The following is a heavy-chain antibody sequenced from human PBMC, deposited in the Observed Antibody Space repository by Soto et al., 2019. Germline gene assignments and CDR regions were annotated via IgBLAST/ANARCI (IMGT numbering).Heavy chain of an antibody. J-gene: IGHJ3*02. CDR3: ARTPVYCSGGSCYSHDAFDI. D-gene: IGHD2-15*01. CDR2: IFSNDEK. CDR1: GFSLSNARMG. V-gene: IGHV2-26*01. Sequence: QVTLKESGPVLVKPTETLTLTCTVSGFSLSNARMGVSWIRQPPGKALEWLAHIFSNDEKSYSTSLKSRLTIPKDTSNSQVVLTMTNMDPVDTATYYCARTPVYCSGGSCYSHDAFDIWGQGTMVTVSS.